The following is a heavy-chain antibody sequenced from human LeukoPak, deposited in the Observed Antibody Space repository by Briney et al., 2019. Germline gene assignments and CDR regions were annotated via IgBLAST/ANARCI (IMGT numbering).Heavy chain of an antibody. CDR1: GYSISSGYY. J-gene: IGHJ4*02. Sequence: PSETLSLTCTVSGYSISSGYYWGWIRPPPGKGLEWIGSIYHSGSTYYNPSLKSRVTISVDTSKNQLSLKLSSVTAADTAVYYCARDVGATPGYFDYWGQGTLVTVSS. V-gene: IGHV4-38-2*02. D-gene: IGHD1-26*01. CDR2: IYHSGST. CDR3: ARDVGATPGYFDY.